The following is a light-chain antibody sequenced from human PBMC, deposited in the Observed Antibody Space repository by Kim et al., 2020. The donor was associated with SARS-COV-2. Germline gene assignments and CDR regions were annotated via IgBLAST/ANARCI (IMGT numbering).Light chain of an antibody. CDR2: VESSGSY. Sequence: QPVLTQSSSASASLGSSVKLTCTLSSGHINYIIAWHQQQPGKAPRYLMKVESSGSYNKGSGVPDRFSGSSSGADRYLTISNLQSEDEADYFCETGDSDTRVFGGGTQLTVL. J-gene: IGLJ3*02. V-gene: IGLV4-60*03. CDR1: SGHINYI. CDR3: ETGDSDTRV.